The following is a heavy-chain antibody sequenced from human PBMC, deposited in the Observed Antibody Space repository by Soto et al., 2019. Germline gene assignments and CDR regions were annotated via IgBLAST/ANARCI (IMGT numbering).Heavy chain of an antibody. CDR1: GYRFTSYW. J-gene: IGHJ6*02. V-gene: IGHV5-51*01. CDR3: ARTAAAGKYYYGTDV. CDR2: IYPGDSDT. D-gene: IGHD6-13*01. Sequence: PGESLRISCKGSGYRFTSYWIGWVRQMPGKGLEWMGIIYPGDSDTRYSPSFQGQVTISADKSISTAYLQWSSLKASDTAMYYCARTAAAGKYYYGTDVWGQGTTVTVSS.